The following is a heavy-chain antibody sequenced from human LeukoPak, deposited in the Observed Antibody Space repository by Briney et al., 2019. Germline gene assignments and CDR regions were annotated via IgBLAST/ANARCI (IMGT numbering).Heavy chain of an antibody. CDR3: ARVFHYEVDY. CDR2: IYYSGST. J-gene: IGHJ4*02. D-gene: IGHD3-22*01. CDR1: GGSISSGGYY. V-gene: IGHV4-31*03. Sequence: SETLSLTCTVSGGSISSGGYYWSWIRQHPGKGLEWIGYIYYSGSTYYNPSLKSRVTISVDTSKNQFSLKLSSVTAADTAVYCCARVFHYEVDYWGQGTLVTVSS.